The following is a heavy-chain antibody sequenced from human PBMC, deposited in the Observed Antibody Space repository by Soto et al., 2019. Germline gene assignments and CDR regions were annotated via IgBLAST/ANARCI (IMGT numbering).Heavy chain of an antibody. CDR1: GFTVSSDG. V-gene: IGHV3-30*18. CDR2: ISYDGSYQ. CDR3: AKDEISKTIRGDAFNF. D-gene: IGHD1-7*01. Sequence: WWSLRLSCAASGFTVSSDGMHWVRQAPGKGLEWVAVISYDGSYQYYVDSVKGRFTISRDNSKNTVYLQMNSLRAEDTAVYYCAKDEISKTIRGDAFNFWGQGTMVTVSS. J-gene: IGHJ3*01.